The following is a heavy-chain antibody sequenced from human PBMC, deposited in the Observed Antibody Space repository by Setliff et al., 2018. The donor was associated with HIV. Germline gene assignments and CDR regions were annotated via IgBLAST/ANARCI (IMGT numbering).Heavy chain of an antibody. D-gene: IGHD6-19*01. CDR2: IYYSGST. CDR3: ARVAGKYFDY. V-gene: IGHV4-39*01. CDR1: GGSISGSSYY. Sequence: PSETLSLTCTVSGGSISGSSYYWGWIRQPPGKGLEWIGAIYYSGSTYNNPSLKSRVTISVDTSKNQFSLKLSSVTAADTAVYYCARVAGKYFDYWGQGTLVTVSS. J-gene: IGHJ4*02.